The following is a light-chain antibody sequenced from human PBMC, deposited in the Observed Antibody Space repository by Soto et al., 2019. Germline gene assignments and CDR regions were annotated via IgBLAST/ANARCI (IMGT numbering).Light chain of an antibody. J-gene: IGKJ4*01. CDR1: KSLSRSY. Sequence: EIVLTQSPDTLSLSRGESATLSCRASKSLSRSYIAWYQQKPGQAPRLLIYGASSRATGISDGFSGSGSGTDFTLTISRLEPEDFAVYYCQQYGSSKGLTFGGGTKVDIK. CDR2: GAS. CDR3: QQYGSSKGLT. V-gene: IGKV3-20*01.